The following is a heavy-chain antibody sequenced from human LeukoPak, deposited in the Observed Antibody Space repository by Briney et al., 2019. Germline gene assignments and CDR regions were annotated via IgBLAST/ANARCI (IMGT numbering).Heavy chain of an antibody. V-gene: IGHV3-30*02. Sequence: GGSLRLPCAASGFPFNTYWMHWVRQAPGKGLEWVAFVRYDGSNKYYADSVKGRFTISRDSSKNTLYLQMNSLRPEDTAVYYCAKGRGQSYPHYYFDSWGQGTLVTVSS. CDR1: GFPFNTYW. J-gene: IGHJ4*02. D-gene: IGHD5-18*01. CDR3: AKGRGQSYPHYYFDS. CDR2: VRYDGSNK.